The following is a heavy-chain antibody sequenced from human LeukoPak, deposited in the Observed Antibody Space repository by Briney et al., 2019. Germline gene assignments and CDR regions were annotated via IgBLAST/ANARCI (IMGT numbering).Heavy chain of an antibody. CDR1: GFTVSSNY. CDR3: ARAGSSSWYPYYFDY. J-gene: IGHJ4*02. D-gene: IGHD6-13*01. V-gene: IGHV3-66*01. CDR2: IYSGGST. Sequence: GGSLRLSCAASGFTVSSNYMSWVRQAQGKGLEWVSVIYSGGSTCYADSVKGRFTISRDNSKNTLYLQMNSLRAEDTAVYYCARAGSSSWYPYYFDYWGQGTLVTVSS.